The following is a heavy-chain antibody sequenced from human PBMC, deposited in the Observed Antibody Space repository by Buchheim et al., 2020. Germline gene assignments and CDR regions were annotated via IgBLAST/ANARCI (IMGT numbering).Heavy chain of an antibody. D-gene: IGHD1-1*01. V-gene: IGHV1-46*01. CDR3: GRGGCWNDSDY. J-gene: IGHJ4*02. Sequence: VQLVQSGAEVKKPGASVKVSCKASGYIFTAYYMNWVRQAPGQGLEWMGIINPSSGSTSYAQKFQGRVTLTMDTSRITAYMELSSLTSGGTAMYYCGRGGCWNDSDYWGQGTL. CDR2: INPSSGST. CDR1: GYIFTAYY.